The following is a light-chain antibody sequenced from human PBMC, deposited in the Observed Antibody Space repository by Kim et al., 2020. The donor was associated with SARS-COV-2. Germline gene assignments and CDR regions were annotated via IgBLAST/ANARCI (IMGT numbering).Light chain of an antibody. CDR1: QSVSSY. CDR3: QQRSNWRIT. J-gene: IGKJ5*01. Sequence: EIVLTQSPATLSLSPGERATLSCRASQSVSSYLAWYQQKSGQAPRLLIYDASNRATGIPARFSGSGSGTDFTLTISSLEPEDSAVYYCQQRSNWRITFGQGTRLEIK. CDR2: DAS. V-gene: IGKV3-11*01.